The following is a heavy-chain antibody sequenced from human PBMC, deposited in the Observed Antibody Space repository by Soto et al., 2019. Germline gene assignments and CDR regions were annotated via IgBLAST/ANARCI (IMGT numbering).Heavy chain of an antibody. CDR2: ISHSGST. J-gene: IGHJ3*02. CDR1: SEPFSGYY. D-gene: IGHD1-1*01. V-gene: IGHV4-34*01. Sequence: QVQLQQWGAGLLKPSETLSLTCAVSSEPFSGYYWSLIRQSPGKGLEWIGEISHSGSTNYNPSLKSRVTISVDTSKNQFSLKLSSVTAADTAVYYCAISYITNDAFDIWGQGTLVTVSS. CDR3: AISYITNDAFDI.